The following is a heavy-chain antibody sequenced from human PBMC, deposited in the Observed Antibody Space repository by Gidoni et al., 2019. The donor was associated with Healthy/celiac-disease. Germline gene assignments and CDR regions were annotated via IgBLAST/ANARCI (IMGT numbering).Heavy chain of an antibody. CDR1: GGTFSSYT. J-gene: IGHJ4*02. CDR2: FIPIFGTG. Sequence: QLQLVQSGAEVKKPGSSVKVSCKASGGTFSSYTIRWVRQAPGQGLEWMGGFIPIFGTGNYAQKFQGRVTITADKSTSTAYMELSSLRSEDTAVYYCARGVYSSSWPGYVDYWGQGTLVTVSS. CDR3: ARGVYSSSWPGYVDY. V-gene: IGHV1-69*06. D-gene: IGHD6-13*01.